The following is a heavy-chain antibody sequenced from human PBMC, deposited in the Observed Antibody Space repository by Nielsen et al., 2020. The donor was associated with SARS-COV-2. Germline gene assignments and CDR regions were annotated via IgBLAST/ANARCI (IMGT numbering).Heavy chain of an antibody. V-gene: IGHV3-13*01. Sequence: GGSLRLSCAASGFTFSSYDIHWVRQATGKGLEWISTIATGGDTYYRDSVKGRFTISRENAKNSLYLQMNSLRGGDTAVYYCVAEMRDGWSAAYFQYWGQGTLVTVSS. CDR3: VAEMRDGWSAAYFQY. D-gene: IGHD6-19*01. J-gene: IGHJ1*01. CDR1: GFTFSSYD. CDR2: IATGGDT.